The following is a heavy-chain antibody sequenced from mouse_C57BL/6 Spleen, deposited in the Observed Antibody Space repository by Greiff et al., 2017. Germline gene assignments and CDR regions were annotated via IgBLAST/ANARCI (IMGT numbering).Heavy chain of an antibody. CDR3: AIPLTTVVATDY. CDR1: GYTFTSYW. V-gene: IGHV1-55*01. Sequence: VQLQQSGAELVKPGASVKMSCKASGYTFTSYWITWVKQRPGQGLEWIGDIYPGSGSTNYNEKFKSKATLTVDTSSSTAYMQLSSLTSEDSAVYYCAIPLTTVVATDYWGQGTTLTVSS. J-gene: IGHJ2*01. D-gene: IGHD1-1*01. CDR2: IYPGSGST.